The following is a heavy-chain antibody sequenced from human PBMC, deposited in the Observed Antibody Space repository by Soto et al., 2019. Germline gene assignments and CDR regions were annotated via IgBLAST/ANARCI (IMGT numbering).Heavy chain of an antibody. CDR2: ISGSGRTI. V-gene: IGHV3-11*01. Sequence: QVQLVESGGGLVKPGGSLRLSCAASGIVFSDYMSWVRQAPGKGLEWLSYISGSGRTIYSADSVKGRFTISRDNATNSLYLQMNGLRAEDTAVYYCARLPFPWGWFDPWGQGTLVTVSS. CDR1: GIVFSDY. D-gene: IGHD3-16*01. J-gene: IGHJ5*02. CDR3: ARLPFPWGWFDP.